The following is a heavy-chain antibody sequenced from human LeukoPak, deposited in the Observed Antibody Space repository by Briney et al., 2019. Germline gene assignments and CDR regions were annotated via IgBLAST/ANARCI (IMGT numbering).Heavy chain of an antibody. CDR2: IYTSGST. Sequence: SETLSLTCTVSGGSISSYYWSWIRQPAGKRLEWIGHIYTSGSTNYNPSLKSRVTMSVDTSKNQFSLKLSSVTAADTAVYYCARAQWEVRGASGYYFDYWGQGTLVTVSS. D-gene: IGHD3-10*01. CDR1: GGSISSYY. V-gene: IGHV4-4*07. J-gene: IGHJ4*02. CDR3: ARAQWEVRGASGYYFDY.